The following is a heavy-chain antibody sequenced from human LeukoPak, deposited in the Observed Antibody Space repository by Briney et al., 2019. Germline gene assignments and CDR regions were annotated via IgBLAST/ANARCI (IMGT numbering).Heavy chain of an antibody. CDR3: AKGATILPFDY. CDR2: IKQDGSEK. D-gene: IGHD5-12*01. J-gene: IGHJ4*02. CDR1: GFTFSSYW. Sequence: GGSLRLSCAASGFTFSSYWMSWVRQAPGKGLEWVANIKQDGSEKYYVDSVKGRFTISRDNAKNSLYLQMNSLRAEDTAVYYCAKGATILPFDYWGQGTLVTVSS. V-gene: IGHV3-7*03.